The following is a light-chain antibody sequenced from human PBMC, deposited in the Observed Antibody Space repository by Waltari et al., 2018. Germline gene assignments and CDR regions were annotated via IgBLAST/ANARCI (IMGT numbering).Light chain of an antibody. Sequence: EIVLPQSPATLSVSPGERATLSCRASQSVSSRLAWYQQKPDRAPRLLIFGASTRATGIPARFSGSGSGTDFTLTISSLQSEDFAVYYCQQYDNWPPRFGQGTKVEIK. CDR3: QQYDNWPPR. V-gene: IGKV3-15*01. J-gene: IGKJ1*01. CDR1: QSVSSR. CDR2: GAS.